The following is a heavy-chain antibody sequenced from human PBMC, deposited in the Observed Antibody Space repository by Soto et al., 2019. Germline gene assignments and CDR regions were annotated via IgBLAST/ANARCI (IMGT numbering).Heavy chain of an antibody. D-gene: IGHD3-10*01. V-gene: IGHV4-61*01. J-gene: IGHJ6*02. CDR3: ARGVGFGYYYYHMDL. Sequence: SETLSLACTVSGDSVTSVSDYWSWIRQPPGKGLEWIGYIYYSGSADYNPSLGSRVTISIDTSKNQFSLKLTSVTAADTAVYYCARGVGFGYYYYHMDLWGQGTTVTVSS. CDR2: IYYSGSA. CDR1: GDSVTSVSDY.